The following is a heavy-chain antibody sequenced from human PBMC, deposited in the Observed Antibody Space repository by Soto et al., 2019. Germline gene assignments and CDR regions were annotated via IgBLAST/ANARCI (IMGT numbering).Heavy chain of an antibody. J-gene: IGHJ4*02. CDR1: GGTFSSYA. CDR2: IIPNFGTA. V-gene: IGHV1-69*01. CDR3: ARDRPSYDSSGYPHSYYFDY. D-gene: IGHD3-22*01. Sequence: QVQLVQSGAEVKKPGSSVKVSCKASGGTFSSYAISWVRQAPGQGLEWMGGIIPNFGTANYAQKFQGRVTITADESTSTAYMELSSLRSEDTAVYYCARDRPSYDSSGYPHSYYFDYWGQGTLVTVSS.